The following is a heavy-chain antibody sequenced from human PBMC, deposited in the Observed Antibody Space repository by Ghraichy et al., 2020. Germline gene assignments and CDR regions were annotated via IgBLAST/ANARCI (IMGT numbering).Heavy chain of an antibody. V-gene: IGHV3-23*01. CDR3: AKGQDYFDY. CDR2: ISRSGGST. CDR1: AFTFLHYP. J-gene: IGHJ4*02. Sequence: GGSLRLSCTASAFTFLHYPMTFSHPASCKGLEWVSAISRSGGSTYYADSVTGRFIISRDKFKNTVYLQMNSLRAEDPAVYYCAKGQDYFDYWGQGTLVTVSS.